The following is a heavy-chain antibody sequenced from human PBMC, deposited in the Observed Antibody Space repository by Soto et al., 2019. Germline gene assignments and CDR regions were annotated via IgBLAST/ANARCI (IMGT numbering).Heavy chain of an antibody. CDR1: GFTFSSYE. V-gene: IGHV3-33*01. CDR2: IWYDGSKE. J-gene: IGHJ6*02. CDR3: ARGPHIDLRLYYYGMDV. Sequence: QVPLVESGGGVVQPGRSLRLSCSASGFTFSSYEMHWVRQSPGKGLEWVADIWYDGSKEYYGDSVKGRFTISRDDSKNTLYLQMNSLRDEDTAVYYCARGPHIDLRLYYYGMDVWGQGTTVTVSS. D-gene: IGHD3-9*01.